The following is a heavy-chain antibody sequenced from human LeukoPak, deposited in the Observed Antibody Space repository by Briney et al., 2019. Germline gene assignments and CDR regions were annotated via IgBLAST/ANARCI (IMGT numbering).Heavy chain of an antibody. CDR3: AKVSLGTWYFEH. CDR2: ITGSGAST. V-gene: IGHV3-23*01. D-gene: IGHD7-27*01. Sequence: GGSLRPSCAASGFTFNSYAMNWVRQAPGKGLEWISAITGSGASTYFADSVKGRFTISRDNSKNTLYLQMNSLRAEDTAVYYCAKVSLGTWYFEHWGQGTLVTVSS. J-gene: IGHJ1*01. CDR1: GFTFNSYA.